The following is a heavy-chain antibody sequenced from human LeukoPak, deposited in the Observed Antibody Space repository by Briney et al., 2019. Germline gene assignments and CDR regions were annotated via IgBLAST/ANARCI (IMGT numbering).Heavy chain of an antibody. CDR1: GFTFSSCG. CDR2: IWYDGSNR. CDR3: ARDQGQGLIPRYFAL. D-gene: IGHD6-19*01. V-gene: IGHV3-33*01. J-gene: IGHJ2*01. Sequence: PGRSLRLSCAASGFTFSSCGMHWVRQAPGKGLEWVGVIWYDGSNRYYADSVKGRFTISRDNSKNTLYLQTTSLRAEDTAVYYCARDQGQGLIPRYFALWGRRTLVTVSS.